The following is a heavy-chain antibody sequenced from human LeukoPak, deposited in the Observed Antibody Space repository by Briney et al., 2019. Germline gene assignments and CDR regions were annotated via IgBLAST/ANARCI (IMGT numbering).Heavy chain of an antibody. CDR1: GGTFSSYA. Sequence: SVKVSCKASGGTFSSYAISWVRQAPGQGLEWMGGIIPIFGTANYAQKFQGRVTITADKSTSTAYMELSSLRSEDTVVYYCARGDIVLMVYAHWGQGTLVTVSS. CDR3: ARGDIVLMVYAH. V-gene: IGHV1-69*06. D-gene: IGHD2-8*01. CDR2: IIPIFGTA. J-gene: IGHJ4*02.